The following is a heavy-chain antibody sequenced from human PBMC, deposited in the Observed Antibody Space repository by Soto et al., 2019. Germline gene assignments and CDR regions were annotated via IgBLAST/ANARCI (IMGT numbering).Heavy chain of an antibody. CDR2: IDHSGST. V-gene: IGHV4-38-2*01. CDR3: AAKGHGNWFDP. J-gene: IGHJ5*02. CDR1: EYSISNGYY. Sequence: SETLSLTCAVSEYSISNGYYWGWIRQPPGKGLEWIGNIDHSGSTYYNPSLKSRVTMSVDTSKNQFSLRLSSVTAADTAVYYCAAKGHGNWFDPWGQGTLVTVSS.